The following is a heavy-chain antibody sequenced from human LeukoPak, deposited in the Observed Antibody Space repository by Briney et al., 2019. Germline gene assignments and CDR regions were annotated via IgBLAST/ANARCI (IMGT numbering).Heavy chain of an antibody. CDR3: ARAVDSSGWYIVTPAEYHYGMDV. CDR1: GFTFSSYS. V-gene: IGHV3-48*01. D-gene: IGHD6-19*01. J-gene: IGHJ6*02. Sequence: LPGGSLRLSCAASGFTFSSYSMNWVRQAPGKGLEWVSYISSSSSTIYYADSVKGRFTISRDNAKNSLYLQMNSLRAEDTAVYYCARAVDSSGWYIVTPAEYHYGMDVWGQGTTVTVSS. CDR2: ISSSSSTI.